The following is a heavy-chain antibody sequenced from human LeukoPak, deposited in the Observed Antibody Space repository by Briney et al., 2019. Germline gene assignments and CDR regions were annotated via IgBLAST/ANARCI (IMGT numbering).Heavy chain of an antibody. CDR3: ARDRIITFGAEGACDY. Sequence: GASVKVSCKASGYTFTSYGISWVRQAPGQGLEWMGWISAYNGNTNYAQKLQGRVTMTTDTSTSTAYMELRSLRSDDTAVYYCARDRIITFGAEGACDYWGQGTLVTVSS. V-gene: IGHV1-18*01. D-gene: IGHD3-16*01. J-gene: IGHJ4*02. CDR1: GYTFTSYG. CDR2: ISAYNGNT.